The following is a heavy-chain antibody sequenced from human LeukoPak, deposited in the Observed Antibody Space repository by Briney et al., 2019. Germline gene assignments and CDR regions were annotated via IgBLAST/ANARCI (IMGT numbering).Heavy chain of an antibody. Sequence: GGSLRLSCAASGFTVSSNYMSWVRQAPGKGLEWVSVIYSGGSTYYADSVKGRFTISRDNSKNTLYLQMNSLRGEDTALYYCAKDIDSSNWGPFDDWGQGTLVTVSS. CDR2: IYSGGST. CDR3: AKDIDSSNWGPFDD. V-gene: IGHV3-53*05. CDR1: GFTVSSNY. J-gene: IGHJ4*02. D-gene: IGHD6-13*01.